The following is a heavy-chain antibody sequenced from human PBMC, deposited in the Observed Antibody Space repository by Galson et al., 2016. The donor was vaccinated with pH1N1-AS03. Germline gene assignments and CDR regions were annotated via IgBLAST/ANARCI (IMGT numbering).Heavy chain of an antibody. V-gene: IGHV3-23*01. J-gene: IGHJ3*02. D-gene: IGHD2-2*01. CDR1: GFTFNNYA. CDR2: ITSSGIST. CDR3: AKSSSSLTRDAFDM. Sequence: SLRLSCAASGFTFNNYAMNWVRQAPGKGLEWVSSITSSGISTEYADSVEGRFTISRDNSKNTLYVEMSSLRAEDTAIYYCAKSSSSLTRDAFDMWGRGTLVTVSS.